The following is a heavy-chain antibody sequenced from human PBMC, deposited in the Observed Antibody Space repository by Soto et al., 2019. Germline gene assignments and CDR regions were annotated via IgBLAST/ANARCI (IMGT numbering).Heavy chain of an antibody. CDR2: ISSSSSYI. CDR1: GFTFSSYS. Sequence: PGGSLRLSCAASGFTFSSYSMNWVRQAPGKGLEWVSSISSSSSYIYYADSVKGRFTISRDNAKNSLFLQMNSLRAEDTAVYYCARVRGYSGYDLLDCWGQGTLVTVSS. V-gene: IGHV3-21*01. D-gene: IGHD5-12*01. J-gene: IGHJ4*02. CDR3: ARVRGYSGYDLLDC.